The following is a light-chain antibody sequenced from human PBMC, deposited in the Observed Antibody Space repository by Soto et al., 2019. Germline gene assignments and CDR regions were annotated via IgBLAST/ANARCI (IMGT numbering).Light chain of an antibody. CDR3: AAWDDSLNGVV. V-gene: IGLV1-44*01. CDR2: SNN. J-gene: IGLJ2*01. Sequence: QAVVTQPPSASGTPGQRVTISCSGSSSNIGSNYVYWYQQLPGTAPKLLIYSNNHRPSGVPDRFSGSKSGTSASLAISGLQSEDEADYYCAAWDDSLNGVVFGGGTKMTVL. CDR1: SSNIGSNY.